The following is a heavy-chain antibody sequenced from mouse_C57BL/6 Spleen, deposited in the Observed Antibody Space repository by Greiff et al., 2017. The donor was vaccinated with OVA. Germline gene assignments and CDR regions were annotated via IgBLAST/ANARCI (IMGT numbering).Heavy chain of an antibody. CDR2: IWSDGST. J-gene: IGHJ2*01. CDR3: ARHSLYYGSSYGYFDY. Sequence: VQRVESGPGLVAPSQSLSITCTVSGFSLTSYGVHWVRQPPGKGLEWLVVIWSDGSTTYNSALKSRLSISKDNSKSQVFLKMNSLQTDDTAMYYCARHSLYYGSSYGYFDYWGQGTTLTVSS. D-gene: IGHD1-1*01. CDR1: GFSLTSYG. V-gene: IGHV2-6-1*01.